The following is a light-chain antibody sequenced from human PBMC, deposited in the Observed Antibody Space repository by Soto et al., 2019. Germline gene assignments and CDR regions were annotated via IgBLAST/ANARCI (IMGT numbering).Light chain of an antibody. CDR2: DAS. V-gene: IGKV1-5*01. CDR3: QQYSTYPYI. CDR1: QSIGRW. Sequence: DIQMTQSPSTLSASVGDRVTITCRASQSIGRWLAWYQQKPGKAPNLLIYDASSLQSGVPSRFTGSGFGTEFTLTISSLQPDDFATYYCQQYSTYPYIFGQGTKVDIK. J-gene: IGKJ2*01.